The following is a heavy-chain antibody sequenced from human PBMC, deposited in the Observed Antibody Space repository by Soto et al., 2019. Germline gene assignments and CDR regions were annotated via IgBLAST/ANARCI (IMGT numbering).Heavy chain of an antibody. V-gene: IGHV5-51*01. CDR1: GYTFSNFW. CDR3: ARSPRSSPYFDF. CDR2: IYPGDHET. D-gene: IGHD6-13*01. Sequence: SGESLKISCQCSGYTFSNFWIGWVRQLPGQGLEWMGIIYPGDHETRYSPSFLGKVTISAETSINTAYLQWSSLEASDSAFCFCARSPRSSPYFDFWGQGALVTVSS. J-gene: IGHJ4*02.